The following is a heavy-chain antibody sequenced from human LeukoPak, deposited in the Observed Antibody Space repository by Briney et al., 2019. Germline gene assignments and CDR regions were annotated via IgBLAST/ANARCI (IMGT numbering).Heavy chain of an antibody. Sequence: PGGSLRLSCEASGFMFRDYYMSWIRQAPGKGLEWVSYISSSGSTIYYADSVKGRFTISRDNAKNSLYLQMNSLRAEDTAVYYCARDRDDSSGYWLYYYYMDVWGKGTTVTVSS. D-gene: IGHD3-22*01. J-gene: IGHJ6*03. CDR1: GFMFRDYY. CDR2: ISSSGSTI. V-gene: IGHV3-11*04. CDR3: ARDRDDSSGYWLYYYYMDV.